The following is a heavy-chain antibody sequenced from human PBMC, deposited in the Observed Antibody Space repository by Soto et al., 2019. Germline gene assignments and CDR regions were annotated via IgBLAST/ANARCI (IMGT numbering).Heavy chain of an antibody. D-gene: IGHD6-19*01. CDR1: GYTFTSYG. CDR3: ASSVAGIYYYYGMDV. J-gene: IGHJ6*02. CDR2: ISAYNGNT. Sequence: ASVKVSCKASGYTFTSYGISWVRQAPGQGLEWMGWISAYNGNTNYAQKLQGRVTMTTDTSTSTAYVELRSLRSDDTAVYYCASSVAGIYYYYGMDVWGQGTTVTVSS. V-gene: IGHV1-18*01.